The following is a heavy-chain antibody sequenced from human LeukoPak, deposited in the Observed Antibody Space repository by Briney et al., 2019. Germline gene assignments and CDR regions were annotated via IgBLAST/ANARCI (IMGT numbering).Heavy chain of an antibody. Sequence: GGSLRLSCVASGFTFSSYVMSWVRQAPGKGLEWVSGISGSGGTTFYADSVKGRFTISRDNSKNTLYLQMNSLRAEDTAVYYCARERWDCSSTSCYADGMDFWGQGTTVTVSS. CDR2: ISGSGGTT. J-gene: IGHJ6*02. CDR1: GFTFSSYV. V-gene: IGHV3-23*01. CDR3: ARERWDCSSTSCYADGMDF. D-gene: IGHD2-2*01.